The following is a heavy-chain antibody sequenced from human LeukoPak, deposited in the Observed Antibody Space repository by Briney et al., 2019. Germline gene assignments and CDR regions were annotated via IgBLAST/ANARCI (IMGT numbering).Heavy chain of an antibody. Sequence: PSETLSLTCTVSGGSISSSSYYWGWIRQPPGKGLEWIGEINHSGSTNYNPSLKSRVTISVDTSKNQFSLKLSSVTAADTAVYYCARVSRTYRRYCSSTSCYQFDYWGQGTLVTVSS. D-gene: IGHD2-2*01. CDR2: INHSGST. CDR1: GGSISSSSYY. CDR3: ARVSRTYRRYCSSTSCYQFDY. J-gene: IGHJ4*02. V-gene: IGHV4-39*07.